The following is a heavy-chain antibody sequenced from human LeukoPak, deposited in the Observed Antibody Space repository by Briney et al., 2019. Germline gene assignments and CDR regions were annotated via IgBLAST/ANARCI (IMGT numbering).Heavy chain of an antibody. D-gene: IGHD5/OR15-5a*01. CDR2: IYYSGST. CDR3: ARHSSVRSPFDY. J-gene: IGHJ4*02. CDR1: GGSMNSYY. Sequence: SETLSLTCTVSGGSMNSYYWSWIRQPPGTGLEWIGYIYYSGSTNYNPSLKSRVTISVDTSKNQFSLKLSSVTAADTAVYYCARHSSVRSPFDYWGQGTLVAVSS. V-gene: IGHV4-59*08.